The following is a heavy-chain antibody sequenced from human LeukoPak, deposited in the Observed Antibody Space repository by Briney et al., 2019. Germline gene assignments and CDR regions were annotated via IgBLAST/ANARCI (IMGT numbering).Heavy chain of an antibody. J-gene: IGHJ5*02. D-gene: IGHD4-17*01. CDR3: AKGSLRYGDYGWFDP. CDR1: GFTFDDYA. Sequence: PGRSLRLSCAASGFTFDDYAMHWVRQAPGKGLEWVSGISWNSGSIGYADSVKGRFTISRDNAKNSLYLQMNSLRAEDTALYYCAKGSLRYGDYGWFDPWGQGTLVTVSS. CDR2: ISWNSGSI. V-gene: IGHV3-9*01.